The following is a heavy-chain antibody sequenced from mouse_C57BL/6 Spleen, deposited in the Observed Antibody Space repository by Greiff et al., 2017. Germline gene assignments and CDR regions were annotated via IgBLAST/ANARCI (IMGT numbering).Heavy chain of an antibody. CDR3: ARPYYYGSSYVKGWFAY. CDR2: ISSGSSTI. V-gene: IGHV5-17*01. J-gene: IGHJ3*01. Sequence: EVKLVESGGGLVKPGGSLKLSRAASGFTFSDYGMHWVRQAPEKGLEWVAYISSGSSTIYYADTVKGRFTISRDNAKNTLFLQMTSLRSEDTAMYYCARPYYYGSSYVKGWFAYWGQGTLVTVSA. D-gene: IGHD1-1*01. CDR1: GFTFSDYG.